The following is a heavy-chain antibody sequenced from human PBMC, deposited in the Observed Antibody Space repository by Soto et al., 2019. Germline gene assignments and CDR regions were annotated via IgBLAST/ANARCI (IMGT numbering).Heavy chain of an antibody. CDR3: AREQLSHYYYGMDV. J-gene: IGHJ6*02. Sequence: GASVKVSCKASGGTFSSYTISWVRQAPGQGLEWMGRIIPILGIANYAQKFQGRVTITADKSTSTAYMELSSLRPEDTAVYYCAREQLSHYYYGMDVWGQGTTVTVSS. CDR2: IIPILGIA. D-gene: IGHD3-10*01. V-gene: IGHV1-69*04. CDR1: GGTFSSYT.